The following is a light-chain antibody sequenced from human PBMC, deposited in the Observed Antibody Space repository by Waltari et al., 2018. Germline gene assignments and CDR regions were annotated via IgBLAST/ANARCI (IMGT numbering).Light chain of an antibody. J-gene: IGKJ2*01. V-gene: IGKV3-20*01. CDR3: QQYGSSPYT. CDR2: GAS. Sequence: ESVLTQSPGTLSLSPGERVTISCRASQTIKSSHLAWYQQKAGQAPRLLIYGASSRATGIPDRFSGGGSGTDFTLTINRLQPEDFAVYHCQQYGSSPYTFGQGTKLAIK. CDR1: QTIKSSH.